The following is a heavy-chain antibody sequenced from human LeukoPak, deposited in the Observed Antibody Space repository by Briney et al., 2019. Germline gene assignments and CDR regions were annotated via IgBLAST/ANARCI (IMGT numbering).Heavy chain of an antibody. V-gene: IGHV3-23*01. CDR2: ISGSGGST. Sequence: PGGSLRLSCAASGFTFSSYGMSWVRQAPGKGLECVSTISGSGGSTYYADSVKGRFTIPRDNSKNTLYLEMNSLRAEDTAVYYCAKRAAISSGYFDVWGQGTMVTVSS. D-gene: IGHD2-2*02. J-gene: IGHJ3*01. CDR3: AKRAAISSGYFDV. CDR1: GFTFSSYG.